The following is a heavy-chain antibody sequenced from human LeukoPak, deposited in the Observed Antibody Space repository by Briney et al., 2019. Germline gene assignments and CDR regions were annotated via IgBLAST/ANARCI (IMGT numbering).Heavy chain of an antibody. Sequence: PGGSLRLSCTASGFTFSSYAMHWVRQAPGKGLEWVAVISFDGNNKFYTESVKGRFTISRDSSKNTLHLQMNSLGAEDTAVYYCARDYCSGGNCYSLPSFDPWGQGTLVTVSS. CDR1: GFTFSSYA. CDR2: ISFDGNNK. J-gene: IGHJ5*02. V-gene: IGHV3-30-3*01. CDR3: ARDYCSGGNCYSLPSFDP. D-gene: IGHD2-15*01.